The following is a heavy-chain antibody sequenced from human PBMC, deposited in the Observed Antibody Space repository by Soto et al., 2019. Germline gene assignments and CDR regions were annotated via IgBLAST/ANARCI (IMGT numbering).Heavy chain of an antibody. J-gene: IGHJ3*01. V-gene: IGHV3-23*01. CDR2: ISGSGGST. Sequence: EVQLLESGGGLVQPGGSLRLSCAASGFAFGSYSMSWVRQAPGKGLEWVSSISGSGGSTYYADSVKGRFSISRDNSKNTLSLRMNSLRAEDTAVYYCAKAPPPYYANAVDVWGQGTMGTVSS. CDR1: GFAFGSYS. D-gene: IGHD2-2*01. CDR3: AKAPPPYYANAVDV.